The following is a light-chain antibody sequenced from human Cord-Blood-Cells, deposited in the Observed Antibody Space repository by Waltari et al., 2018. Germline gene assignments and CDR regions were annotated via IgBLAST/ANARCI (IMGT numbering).Light chain of an antibody. CDR1: QSVSSSY. Sequence: EIVLTQSPGTLSLSPGERATLSCRASQSVSSSYLAWYQQKPGQAPRLLIYGASSRATCIPDKFNCSWSGTEFNLTISRMGPESFGVYYFQQYGSSPLNFGGGNKVEIK. V-gene: IGKV3-20*01. CDR2: GAS. J-gene: IGKJ4*01. CDR3: QQYGSSPLN.